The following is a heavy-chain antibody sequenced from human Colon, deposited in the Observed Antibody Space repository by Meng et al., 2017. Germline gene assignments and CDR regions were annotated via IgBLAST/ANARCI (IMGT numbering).Heavy chain of an antibody. D-gene: IGHD2-8*01. CDR1: GFTFSNYA. Sequence: GESLKISCAASGFTFSNYAMTWVRQAPGKGLEWVSAIGSSGLTTYYADSVKGRFTISRDDSKNTLYLEMNSLRAEDTAVYYCAKNPTKVPGMLYNWGQGTLVTVSS. CDR3: AKNPTKVPGMLYN. J-gene: IGHJ4*02. CDR2: IGSSGLTT. V-gene: IGHV3-23*01.